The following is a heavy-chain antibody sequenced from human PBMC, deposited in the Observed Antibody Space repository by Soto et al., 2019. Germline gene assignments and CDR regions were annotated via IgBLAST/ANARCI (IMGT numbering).Heavy chain of an antibody. V-gene: IGHV1-69*02. Sequence: QVQLVQSGAEVKKPGSSVKVSCKASGGTFSTYTISWVRQAPGQGLEWMGRIIPILGIANYAQKFQGRVTXXADTSTSTAYMELSSLRSEDTALYYCASRYDSSDYWGQGTLVTVSS. D-gene: IGHD3-22*01. CDR2: IIPILGIA. CDR3: ASRYDSSDY. J-gene: IGHJ4*02. CDR1: GGTFSTYT.